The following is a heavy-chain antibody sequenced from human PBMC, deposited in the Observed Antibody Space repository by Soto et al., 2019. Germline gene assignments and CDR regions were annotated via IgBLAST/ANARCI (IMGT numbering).Heavy chain of an antibody. CDR1: GYXFSNLL. CDR2: IYPADSDT. J-gene: IGHJ4*02. CDR3: ASRDIRGYPDY. D-gene: IGHD2-15*01. V-gene: IGHV5-51*01. Sequence: AXLKIYNKSSGYXFSNLLLVWVRHSAGKGLECMGIIYPADSDTRYSPSFEGNITMSADKSISTAYLKWTSLRSSDTAIYYCASRDIRGYPDYWGQGTLGTVSS.